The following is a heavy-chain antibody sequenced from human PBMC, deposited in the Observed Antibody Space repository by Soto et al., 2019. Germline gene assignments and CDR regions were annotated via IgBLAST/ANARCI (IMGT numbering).Heavy chain of an antibody. CDR2: IYYAGRH. V-gene: IGHV4-59*08. CDR1: GGSLSPKY. Sequence: SETLPLTCTVSGGSLSPKYRDWIRQPPGKGLECVRYIYYAGRHSYNPSLKSRVTLSLETSKSQFSLKLSSVTAADTAVYYCARQVGTYYYGSGPGVWGQGTTVT. J-gene: IGHJ6*01. D-gene: IGHD3-10*01. CDR3: ARQVGTYYYGSGPGV.